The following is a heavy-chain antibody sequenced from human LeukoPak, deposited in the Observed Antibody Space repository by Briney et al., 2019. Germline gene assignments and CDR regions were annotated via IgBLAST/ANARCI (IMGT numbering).Heavy chain of an antibody. CDR2: ISGSGGST. Sequence: GGSLRLSCAASGFTFSSYAMSWVRQAPGKGLEWVSAISGSGGSTYYADSVKGRFTISRDNSKNTLYLQMNSLRAEDTAVYYCAKSLVGYSSGWYSSPLDYWGQGTLATVSS. V-gene: IGHV3-23*01. J-gene: IGHJ4*02. D-gene: IGHD6-19*01. CDR3: AKSLVGYSSGWYSSPLDY. CDR1: GFTFSSYA.